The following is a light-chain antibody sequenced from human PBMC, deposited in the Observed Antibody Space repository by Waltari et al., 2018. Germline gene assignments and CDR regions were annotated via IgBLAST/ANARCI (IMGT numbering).Light chain of an antibody. V-gene: IGLV1-40*01. CDR1: SSNIGAGYD. J-gene: IGLJ2*01. Sequence: QSVLTQPPSVSGAPGQRVTISCTGSSSNIGAGYDVHWYQQLPGTAPKLLIYYNNIRPSGVPDRFSGSKSGTSASLAITGLQAEDEADYYCQSYDRSLSGSVFGGGTKLTVL. CDR2: YNN. CDR3: QSYDRSLSGSV.